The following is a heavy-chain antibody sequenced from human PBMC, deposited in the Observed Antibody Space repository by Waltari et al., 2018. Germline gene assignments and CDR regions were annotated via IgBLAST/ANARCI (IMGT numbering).Heavy chain of an antibody. V-gene: IGHV4-39*01. CDR1: GGSISSSTYH. CDR3: ASGGHSSSDAFDF. J-gene: IGHJ3*01. Sequence: QLQLQESGPVLVKPSETLSLTCTVSGGSISSSTYHWGWIRQPPGKGLEWIGGIYYSGSTYYNPSLKSRVTISVDTSKNQFSLKLSSVTAADTAVFYCASGGHSSSDAFDFWGQGTMVTVSS. CDR2: IYYSGST. D-gene: IGHD6-6*01.